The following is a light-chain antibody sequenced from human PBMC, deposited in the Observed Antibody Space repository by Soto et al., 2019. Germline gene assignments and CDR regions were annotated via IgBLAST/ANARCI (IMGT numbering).Light chain of an antibody. CDR1: QSVRSN. Sequence: EIVLTQSPATLSLSPGERATLFCRASQSVRSNLAWYQQKPGQAPRLLIYGASSRATGIPNRFSGSGSGTDFTLTISRLEPEDFAVYYCQQYGNSPQTFGQGTKVDIK. CDR2: GAS. CDR3: QQYGNSPQT. J-gene: IGKJ1*01. V-gene: IGKV3-20*01.